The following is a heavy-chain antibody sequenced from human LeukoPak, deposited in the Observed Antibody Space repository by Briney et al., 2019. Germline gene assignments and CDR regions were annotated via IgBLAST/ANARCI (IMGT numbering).Heavy chain of an antibody. Sequence: SETLSLTCTVSGGSISSYYWSWIRQPPGRGLGWVGYIYYIGSTNYNPSLTSRVTLSVETAKNQFSLKLRSVTAAEPAVYYWARVSGRYNWFDPWGQGTLVTVPS. CDR3: ARVSGRYNWFDP. J-gene: IGHJ5*02. CDR1: GGSISSYY. CDR2: IYYIGST. D-gene: IGHD2-8*02. V-gene: IGHV4-59*01.